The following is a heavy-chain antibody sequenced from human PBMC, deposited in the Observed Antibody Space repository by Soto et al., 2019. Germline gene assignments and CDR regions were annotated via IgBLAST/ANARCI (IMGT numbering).Heavy chain of an antibody. CDR2: INPNSGGT. CDR1: GYTFTGYY. Sequence: ASLKVSCKASGYTFTGYYMHWVRQAPGQGLEWMGWINPNSGGTNYAQKFQGRVTMTRDTSISTAYMELSRLRSDDTAVYYCARSGGPARFDAFDIWGQGTMVTVSS. CDR3: ARSGGPARFDAFDI. D-gene: IGHD2-15*01. V-gene: IGHV1-2*02. J-gene: IGHJ3*02.